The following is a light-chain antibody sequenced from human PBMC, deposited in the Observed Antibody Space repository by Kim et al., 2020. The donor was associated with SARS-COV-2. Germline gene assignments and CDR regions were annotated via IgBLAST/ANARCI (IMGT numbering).Light chain of an antibody. J-gene: IGKJ3*01. CDR3: QQYGSSVIT. Sequence: PGESATLSCRASHSVSSNYLAWFQQRPGQAPRLLIYGASSRATGIPDRSSGRGSGRDFTLTISRLEPEDFAVYYCQQYGSSVITFGPGTKV. CDR2: GAS. CDR1: HSVSSNY. V-gene: IGKV3-20*01.